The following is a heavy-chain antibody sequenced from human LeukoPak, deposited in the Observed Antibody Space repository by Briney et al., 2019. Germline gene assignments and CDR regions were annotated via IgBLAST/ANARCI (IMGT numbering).Heavy chain of an antibody. Sequence: ASVKVSCKASGYTFTGYYMHGVRQAPGQGLEWMGWINPNSGGTNYAQKFQGRVTMTRDTSISTAYMELSRLRSDDTAVYYCARDRGYDRKYFDYWGQGTLVTVSS. J-gene: IGHJ4*02. CDR1: GYTFTGYY. V-gene: IGHV1-2*02. D-gene: IGHD5-12*01. CDR3: ARDRGYDRKYFDY. CDR2: INPNSGGT.